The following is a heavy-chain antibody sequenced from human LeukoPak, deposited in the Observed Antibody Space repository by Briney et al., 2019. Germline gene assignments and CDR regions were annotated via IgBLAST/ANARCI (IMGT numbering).Heavy chain of an antibody. D-gene: IGHD3-22*01. CDR3: ARLDSSGYYSLGY. CDR1: GASISSGSYY. CDR2: IYYSGST. V-gene: IGHV4-61*01. Sequence: PSETLSLTCTVSGASISSGSYYWSWIRQPPGKGLEWIGYIYYSGSTNYNPSLKSRVTISVDTSKNQFSLKLSSVTAADTAVYYCARLDSSGYYSLGYWGQGTLVTVSS. J-gene: IGHJ4*02.